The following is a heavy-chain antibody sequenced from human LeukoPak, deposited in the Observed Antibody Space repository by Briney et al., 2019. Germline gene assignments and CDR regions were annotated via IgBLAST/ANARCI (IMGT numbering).Heavy chain of an antibody. J-gene: IGHJ5*02. CDR2: IYYSGST. D-gene: IGHD4-17*01. Sequence: PSETLSLTCTVSGGSIGSSSYYWGWIRQPPGKGLEWIGSIYYSGSTYYNPSLKSRVTISVDTSKNQFSLKLSSVTAADTAVYYCASRYGDYSFDPWGQGTLVTVSS. CDR1: GGSIGSSSYY. CDR3: ASRYGDYSFDP. V-gene: IGHV4-39*01.